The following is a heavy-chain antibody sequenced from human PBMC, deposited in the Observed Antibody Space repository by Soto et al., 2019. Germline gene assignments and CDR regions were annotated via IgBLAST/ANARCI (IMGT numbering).Heavy chain of an antibody. V-gene: IGHV1-18*01. CDR1: GYTFTSYG. CDR3: ARDRTVLEQWLASPFDY. D-gene: IGHD6-19*01. Sequence: QVQLVQSGAEVKKPGASVKVSCKASGYTFTSYGISWVRQAPGQGLEWMGWISAYNGNTNYAQKLQGRVTMTTDTSTSTADMELRSLRSDDTAVYYCARDRTVLEQWLASPFDYWGQGTLVTVSS. CDR2: ISAYNGNT. J-gene: IGHJ4*02.